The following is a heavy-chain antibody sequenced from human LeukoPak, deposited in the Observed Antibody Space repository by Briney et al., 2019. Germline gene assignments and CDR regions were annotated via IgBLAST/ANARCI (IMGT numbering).Heavy chain of an antibody. V-gene: IGHV1-69*13. CDR1: GYTFTGYY. CDR3: ARERPNDSSGYYLGY. Sequence: GASVKVSCKASGYTFTGYYMHWVRQAPGQGLEWMGGIIPIFGTANYAQKFQGRVTITADESTSTAYMELSSLRSEDTAVYYCARERPNDSSGYYLGYWGQGTLVTVSS. CDR2: IIPIFGTA. D-gene: IGHD3-22*01. J-gene: IGHJ4*02.